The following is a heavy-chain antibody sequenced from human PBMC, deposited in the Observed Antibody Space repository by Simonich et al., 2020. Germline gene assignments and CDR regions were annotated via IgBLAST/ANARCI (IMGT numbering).Heavy chain of an antibody. CDR3: ARGGRYCSSTSCYYYYYYMDV. Sequence: QVQLQESGPGLVKPSETLSLTCTVSGGSISSYYWSWIRQPPGKGLEWIGYIYYSGNTNYNPSRKSRVTISVDTSKNQFSLKLSSGTAADTAVYYCARGGRYCSSTSCYYYYYYMDVWGKGTTVTVSS. J-gene: IGHJ6*03. CDR1: GGSISSYY. V-gene: IGHV4-59*12. D-gene: IGHD2-2*01. CDR2: IYYSGNT.